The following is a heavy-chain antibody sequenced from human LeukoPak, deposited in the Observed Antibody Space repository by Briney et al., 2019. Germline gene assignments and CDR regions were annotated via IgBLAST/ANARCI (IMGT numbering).Heavy chain of an antibody. CDR1: GFTFSSYS. V-gene: IGHV3-30*04. J-gene: IGHJ4*02. CDR2: ISYDGTQK. CDR3: ARERAAAASSSDFDY. D-gene: IGHD6-13*01. Sequence: GGFLRLSCAASGFTFSSYSIHWVRQTPGKGLEWVSAISYDGTQKFYADSVKGRFTLSRDNSKNTLYLQMNSLTTEDTAVYFCARERAAAASSSDFDYWGQGTLVTVSS.